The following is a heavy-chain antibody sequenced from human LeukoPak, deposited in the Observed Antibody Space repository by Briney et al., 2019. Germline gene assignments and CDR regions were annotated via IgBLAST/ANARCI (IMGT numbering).Heavy chain of an antibody. CDR2: IYWNGGTT. J-gene: IGHJ4*02. D-gene: IGHD3-10*01. V-gene: IGHV3-20*04. CDR1: GFTFDDFG. CDR3: ARETHCVMVRGVIINFDS. Sequence: GGSLRLSCAASGFTFDDFGISWVRQAPGKGLEWVSSIYWNGGTTVYADSVKGRITISRDNAKNSLYLQKNSLRAEDTALYYCARETHCVMVRGVIINFDSWGQGTLVTVSS.